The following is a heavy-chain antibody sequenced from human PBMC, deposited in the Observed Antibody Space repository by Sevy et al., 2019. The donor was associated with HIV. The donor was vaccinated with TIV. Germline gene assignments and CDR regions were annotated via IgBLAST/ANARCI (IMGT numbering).Heavy chain of an antibody. V-gene: IGHV4-59*08. Sequence: SEILSLTCTVSGGSITSLYWNWIRQPPGKGLEWLANIYYNGHINYNPSLKSRVTLSLDTSKNQYSLRLSSVPAAATAMYYCAGENAWGRGYSWGQGTLVTVSS. D-gene: IGHD1-26*01. J-gene: IGHJ4*02. CDR3: AGENAWGRGYS. CDR1: GGSITSLY. CDR2: IYYNGHI.